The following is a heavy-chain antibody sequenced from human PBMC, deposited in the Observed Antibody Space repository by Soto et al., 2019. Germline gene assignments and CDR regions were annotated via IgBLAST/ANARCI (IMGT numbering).Heavy chain of an antibody. CDR2: IYYSGST. CDR3: ARAPIPNWNYYGMDV. D-gene: IGHD1-1*01. V-gene: IGHV4-31*03. Sequence: SETLSLTCTVSGGSVNSGGYHWSWIRQHPGKGLEWIGDIYYSGSTYYNPSLKSRATISIDTSTNHFSLHLSALTAADTAVYYCARAPIPNWNYYGMDVWGQGTTVTVSS. CDR1: GGSVNSGGYH. J-gene: IGHJ6*02.